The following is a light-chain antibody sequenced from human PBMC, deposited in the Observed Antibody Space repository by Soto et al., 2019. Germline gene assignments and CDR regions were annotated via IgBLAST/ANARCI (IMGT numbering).Light chain of an antibody. J-gene: IGLJ2*01. CDR1: SSDVGGYNY. CDR2: DVS. V-gene: IGLV2-14*01. CDR3: SSSTSSSTVV. Sequence: QSVLTQPASVSGSPGQSITISCIGTSSDVGGYNYVSWYQQHPGKAPKLMIYDVSNRPSGVSNRFSGSKSGNTASLTISGLQAEDEADYYCSSSTSSSTVVFGGGTKVTVL.